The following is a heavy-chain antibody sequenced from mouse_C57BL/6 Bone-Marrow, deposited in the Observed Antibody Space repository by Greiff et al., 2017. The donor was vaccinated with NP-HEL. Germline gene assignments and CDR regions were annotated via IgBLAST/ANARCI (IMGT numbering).Heavy chain of an antibody. CDR3: ASDGYYGPWFAY. CDR1: GYAFSSSW. V-gene: IGHV1-82*01. D-gene: IGHD2-3*01. CDR2: IYPGDGDT. Sequence: VQRVESGPELVKPGASVKISCKASGYAFSSSWMNWVKQRPGKGLEWIGRIYPGDGDTNYNGKFKGKATLTADKSSSTAYMQLSSLTSEDSAVYFCASDGYYGPWFAYWGQGTLVTVSA. J-gene: IGHJ3*01.